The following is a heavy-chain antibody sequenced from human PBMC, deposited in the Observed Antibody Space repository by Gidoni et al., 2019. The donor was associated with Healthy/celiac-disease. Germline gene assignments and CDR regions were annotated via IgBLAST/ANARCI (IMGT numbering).Heavy chain of an antibody. CDR2: IIPIFGTA. CDR1: GGPLRSYA. V-gene: IGHV1-69*01. Sequence: QVPLVQSGAEVHKPGSSVKVSCQASGGPLRSYAIRWVRQAPGQGLEWMGGIIPIFGTANYAQKFQGRGTITAEESTSTAYMELSSLRSEDTAVYYCASPINDYDSSGSEFDYWGQGTLVTVSS. CDR3: ASPINDYDSSGSEFDY. J-gene: IGHJ4*02. D-gene: IGHD3-22*01.